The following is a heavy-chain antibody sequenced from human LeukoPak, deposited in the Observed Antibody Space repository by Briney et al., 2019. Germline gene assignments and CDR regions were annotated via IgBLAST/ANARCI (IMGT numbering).Heavy chain of an antibody. CDR1: GFTFSDYY. CDR2: ISSSGSTI. J-gene: IGHJ6*03. Sequence: PGGSLRLSCAASGFTFSDYYMSWIRQAPGKGLEWVSYISSSGSTIYYADSVKGRFTISRDNAKNSLYLQMNSLKAEDTAVYYCARGPPYSSSWYGPEYYYIVVWGKGATVTVSS. D-gene: IGHD6-13*01. CDR3: ARGPPYSSSWYGPEYYYIVV. V-gene: IGHV3-11*04.